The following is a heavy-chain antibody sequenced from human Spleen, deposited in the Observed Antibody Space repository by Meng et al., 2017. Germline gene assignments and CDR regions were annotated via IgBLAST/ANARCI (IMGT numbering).Heavy chain of an antibody. CDR3: AVRLRNYFDY. Sequence: QVQLQESGPGTVKPSETLSLTCAVSGGSISSDTWWSWVRQPPGKGLEWIGEIYHTGSTNYNPSLKSRVTISVDTSKNQFSLKLSSVTAADTAVYYCAVRLRNYFDYWGQGTLVTVSS. CDR1: GGSISSDTW. D-gene: IGHD4-17*01. CDR2: IYHTGST. J-gene: IGHJ4*02. V-gene: IGHV4-4*02.